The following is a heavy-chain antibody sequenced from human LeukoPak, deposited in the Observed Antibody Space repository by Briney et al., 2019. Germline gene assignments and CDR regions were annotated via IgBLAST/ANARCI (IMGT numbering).Heavy chain of an antibody. CDR2: IYYSGST. D-gene: IGHD3-10*01. CDR3: ARDSGSGTDY. V-gene: IGHV4-59*01. CDR1: GGSISSYY. Sequence: PSETLSLTCTVSGGSISSYYWSWIRQPPGKGLEWIGYIYYSGSTNYNPSLKSRVTISVDTSKNQSSLKLSSVTAADTAVYYCARDSGSGTDYWGQGTLVTVSS. J-gene: IGHJ4*02.